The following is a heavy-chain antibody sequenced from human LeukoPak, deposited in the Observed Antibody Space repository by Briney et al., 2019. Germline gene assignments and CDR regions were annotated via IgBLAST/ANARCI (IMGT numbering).Heavy chain of an antibody. CDR2: IKQDGSEK. CDR3: ARDADISGYYSYSDY. CDR1: GFTFSSYW. D-gene: IGHD6-19*01. J-gene: IGHJ4*02. Sequence: GGSLRLSCAASGFTFSSYWMSWVRQAPGKGLEWVANIKQDGSEKYYVDPVKGRFTISRDNAKNSLYLQMNSLRAEDTAVYYCARDADISGYYSYSDYWGQGILVTVSS. V-gene: IGHV3-7*03.